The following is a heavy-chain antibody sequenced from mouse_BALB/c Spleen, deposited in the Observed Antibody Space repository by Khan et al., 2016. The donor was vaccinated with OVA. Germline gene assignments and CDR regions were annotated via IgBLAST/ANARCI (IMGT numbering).Heavy chain of an antibody. CDR3: ARRTTEYALDY. CDR2: INPRSGYT. D-gene: IGHD2-14*01. CDR1: GYTFSSHT. V-gene: IGHV1-4*01. J-gene: IGHJ4*01. Sequence: VQLQQSGAELARPGASVKMSCKASGYTFSSHTMHWVNQRPGPGLEWIGYINPRSGYTQSNQKFNDKAKLTAEIYSSTAYMQLSSLTSGDSAVYYCARRTTEYALDYWGQGTSVTGSS.